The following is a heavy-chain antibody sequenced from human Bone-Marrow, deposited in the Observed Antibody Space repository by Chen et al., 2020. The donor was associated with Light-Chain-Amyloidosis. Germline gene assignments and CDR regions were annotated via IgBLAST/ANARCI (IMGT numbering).Heavy chain of an antibody. J-gene: IGHJ4*02. V-gene: IGHV5-51*01. CDR2: IYPDDSYA. Sequence: EVQLEQSGPEVKKPGESLKISCKGSGYTFPNYWIGWVRQMPGKGLEWMGVIYPDDSYARYSPSLEGQVTISDDKSITTAYLQWRSLKASDTAMYCCARRRGGYHFDYWGQGTLVTVSS. CDR1: GYTFPNYW. CDR3: ARRRGGYHFDY. D-gene: IGHD5-12*01.